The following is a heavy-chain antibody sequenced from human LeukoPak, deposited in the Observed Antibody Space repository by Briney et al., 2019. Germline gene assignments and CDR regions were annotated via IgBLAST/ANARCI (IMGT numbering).Heavy chain of an antibody. CDR3: ARARVPKFDFWVPGQQRKNYYYGMDV. Sequence: AASVKVSCKVSGYTLTELSMHWVRQAPGKGLEWMGGFDPEDGETIYAQKFQGRVIMTEDTSTDTAYMELSSLRSEDTAVYYCARARVPKFDFWVPGQQRKNYYYGMDVWGQGTTVTVSS. V-gene: IGHV1-24*01. J-gene: IGHJ6*02. CDR2: FDPEDGET. CDR1: GYTLTELS. D-gene: IGHD3-3*01.